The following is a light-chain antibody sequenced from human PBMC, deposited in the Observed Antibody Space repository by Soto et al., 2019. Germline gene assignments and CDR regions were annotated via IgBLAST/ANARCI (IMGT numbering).Light chain of an antibody. J-gene: IGKJ5*01. CDR1: QSVSSN. CDR2: GAS. Sequence: EIMLTQSPATLSVSPGERATLFCRASQSVSSNLAWYQHKPGQAPRLLIYGASTRATGIPARFSGSGSGTDFTLTISSLQSEDFAVYYCQQLNNRPVTFGQGTQLEMK. V-gene: IGKV3-15*01. CDR3: QQLNNRPVT.